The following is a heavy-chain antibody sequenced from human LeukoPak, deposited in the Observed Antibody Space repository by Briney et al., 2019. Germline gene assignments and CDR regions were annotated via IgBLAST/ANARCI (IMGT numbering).Heavy chain of an antibody. Sequence: GESLKISCKASGYSFTNYWIGWVRQMPGKGLEWMGIIYPSDSDIRYSPSFQGQVTISADKSINTAYLQRSSLKASDTAIYYCARAGTSNYRFFDSWGQGTLVTVSS. V-gene: IGHV5-51*01. D-gene: IGHD4-11*01. CDR3: ARAGTSNYRFFDS. J-gene: IGHJ4*02. CDR1: GYSFTNYW. CDR2: IYPSDSDI.